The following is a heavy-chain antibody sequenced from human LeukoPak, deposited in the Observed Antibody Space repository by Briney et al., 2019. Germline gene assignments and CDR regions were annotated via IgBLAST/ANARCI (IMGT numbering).Heavy chain of an antibody. J-gene: IGHJ4*02. CDR1: GGTFRVYW. CDR2: INEDGSVK. CDR3: AKVPRDSDCY. D-gene: IGHD2-21*02. Sequence: GGSLRLSCALPGGTFRVYWMSWGPQSPGKGLEWVAEINEDGSVKYYVDSMKGRFTISRDNAKNSLYLQMNSLGAEDTAVYYCAKVPRDSDCYWGQGTLVTVSS. V-gene: IGHV3-7*01.